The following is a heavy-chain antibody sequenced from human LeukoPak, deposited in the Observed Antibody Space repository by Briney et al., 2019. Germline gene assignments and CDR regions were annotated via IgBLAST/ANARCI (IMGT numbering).Heavy chain of an antibody. CDR1: GFAFSSYG. CDR2: ISYDGSNT. D-gene: IGHD6-19*01. V-gene: IGHV3-30*18. J-gene: IGHJ4*02. CDR3: AKDLEPYTSGWYGDY. Sequence: GGSLRLSCAASGFAFSSYGMQWVRQAQGKGLEWVAVISYDGSNTYYADSVKGRFTISRDNSKNTLYLQMNSLRVEDTAVYHCAKDLEPYTSGWYGDYWGQGTLVTVSS.